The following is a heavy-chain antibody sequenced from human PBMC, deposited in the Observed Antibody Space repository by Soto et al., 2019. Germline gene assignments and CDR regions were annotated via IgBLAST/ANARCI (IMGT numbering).Heavy chain of an antibody. CDR1: GYSFTSYW. V-gene: IGHV5-51*01. Sequence: WESLKISCRGSGYSFTSYWIGWVRQMPGKGLEWMGIIYPGDSDTRYSPSFQGQVTISADKSISTAYLQWSSLKASDTAMYYCARQGGGYYYGSGSYGNWFDPWGQGTLVTVSS. CDR2: IYPGDSDT. D-gene: IGHD3-10*01. J-gene: IGHJ5*02. CDR3: ARQGGGYYYGSGSYGNWFDP.